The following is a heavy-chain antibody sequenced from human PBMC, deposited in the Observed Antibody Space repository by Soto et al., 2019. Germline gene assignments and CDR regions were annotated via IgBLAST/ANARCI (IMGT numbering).Heavy chain of an antibody. CDR3: AKDRDNIVLVPAAIDY. V-gene: IGHV3-23*01. Sequence: GGSLRLSCAASGFTFSSYAMSWVRQAPGKGLEWVSAISGSGGSTYYADSVKGRFTISRDNSKNTLYLQMNSLRAEDTAVYYCAKDRDNIVLVPAAIDYWGQGTQVTVSS. D-gene: IGHD2-2*01. J-gene: IGHJ4*02. CDR2: ISGSGGST. CDR1: GFTFSSYA.